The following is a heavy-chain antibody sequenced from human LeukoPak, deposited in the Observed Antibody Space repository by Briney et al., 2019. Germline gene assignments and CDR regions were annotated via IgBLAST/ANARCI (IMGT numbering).Heavy chain of an antibody. CDR3: AKYFGRAAPPLYYYYYMDV. Sequence: PGGSLRHSCAASGFTFADYGMSWIRQAPGKGLEWDSGINWNGGSTGYADSVKGRFTISRDNAKNSLYLQINSLRAEDTALYYCAKYFGRAAPPLYYYYYMDVWGKGTTVTVSS. V-gene: IGHV3-20*04. D-gene: IGHD6-6*01. J-gene: IGHJ6*03. CDR2: INWNGGST. CDR1: GFTFADYG.